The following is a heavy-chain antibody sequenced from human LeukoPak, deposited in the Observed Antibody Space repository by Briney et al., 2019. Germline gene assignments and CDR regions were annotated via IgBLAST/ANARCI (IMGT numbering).Heavy chain of an antibody. CDR2: IYTSEST. D-gene: IGHD3-10*01. Sequence: SETLSLTCTVSGGSISSDNYYWSWIRQPAGKGLELIGRIYTSESTNYNPSLKSRVTISVDTSKNQFSLKLSSVTAADTAVYYCARVGLNYYGAFDIWGQGTMVTVSS. J-gene: IGHJ3*02. V-gene: IGHV4-61*02. CDR3: ARVGLNYYGAFDI. CDR1: GGSISSDNYY.